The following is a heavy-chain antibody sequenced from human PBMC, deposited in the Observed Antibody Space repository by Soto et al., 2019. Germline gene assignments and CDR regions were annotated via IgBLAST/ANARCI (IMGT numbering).Heavy chain of an antibody. D-gene: IGHD2-2*01. Sequence: GASVKVSCKASGYTFTSYDINWVRQATGQGLEWMGWMNPNSGNTGYAQKFQGRVTMTRNTSISTAYMELSSLRSEDTAVYYCARLLGPNGDAVPAAPDYYMDVWGKGTTVTVSS. J-gene: IGHJ6*03. CDR2: MNPNSGNT. V-gene: IGHV1-8*01. CDR3: ARLLGPNGDAVPAAPDYYMDV. CDR1: GYTFTSYD.